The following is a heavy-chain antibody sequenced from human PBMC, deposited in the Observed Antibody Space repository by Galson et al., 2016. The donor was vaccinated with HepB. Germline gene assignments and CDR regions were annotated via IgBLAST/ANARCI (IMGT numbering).Heavy chain of an antibody. V-gene: IGHV3-49*03. CDR1: GFSFGDYA. CDR2: IRSKAYGGTP. CDR3: TRERRAPARAFDM. Sequence: SLRLSCATSGFSFGDYALTWFRQAPGKGLEWVGYIRSKAYGGTPEYGASVKGRFTISRDDSRGIAYLQMDSLQTEDTGLYFCTRERRAPARAFDMWGQGTMVTVSS. J-gene: IGHJ3*02.